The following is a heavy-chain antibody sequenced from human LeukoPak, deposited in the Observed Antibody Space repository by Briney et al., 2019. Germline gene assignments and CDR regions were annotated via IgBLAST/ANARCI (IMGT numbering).Heavy chain of an antibody. CDR3: ARTGYYYGMDV. CDR1: GGSISSGGYY. V-gene: IGHV4-31*03. Sequence: SQTLSLTCTVPGGSISSGGYYWSWIRQHPGKGLEWIGYIYYSGSTYYNPSLKSRVTISVDTSKNQFSLKLSSVTAADTGVYYCARTGYYYGMDVWGQGTTVTVSS. CDR2: IYYSGST. J-gene: IGHJ6*02.